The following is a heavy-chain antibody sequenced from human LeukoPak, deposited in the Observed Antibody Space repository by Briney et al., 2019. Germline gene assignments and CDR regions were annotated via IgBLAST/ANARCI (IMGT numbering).Heavy chain of an antibody. D-gene: IGHD5-18*01. Sequence: GGSLRLSCAASGFTLSSYAMSWVRQAPGKGLEWVSAISGSGGSTYYADSVKGRFTISRDNSKNTLYLQMNSLRAEDTAVYYCAKGRYSYGYTVNYYYMDVWGKGTTVPVSS. J-gene: IGHJ6*03. CDR3: AKGRYSYGYTVNYYYMDV. CDR2: ISGSGGST. V-gene: IGHV3-23*01. CDR1: GFTLSSYA.